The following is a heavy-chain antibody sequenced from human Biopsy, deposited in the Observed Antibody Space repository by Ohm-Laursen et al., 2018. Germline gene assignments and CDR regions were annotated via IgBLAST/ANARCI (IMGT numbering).Heavy chain of an antibody. V-gene: IGHV3-33*06. Sequence: SLRLSCAESGFTFSSYGMHWVCQAPGKGLEWVAAIWYDGSNKNYADTVKGRFTISRDNSKNTLYLQMNSLRGEETAVYYCAKCMTGGSNYYFHHCGQGTLVTVSS. CDR2: IWYDGSNK. D-gene: IGHD2-8*01. CDR1: GFTFSSYG. J-gene: IGHJ4*02. CDR3: AKCMTGGSNYYFHH.